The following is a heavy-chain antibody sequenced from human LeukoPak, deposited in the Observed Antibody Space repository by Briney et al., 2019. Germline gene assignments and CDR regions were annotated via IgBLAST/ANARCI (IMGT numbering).Heavy chain of an antibody. D-gene: IGHD1-26*01. CDR3: ARSRNTLQWELLT. CDR2: FYVSGST. CDR1: GVSISSGGYF. Sequence: SETLSLTCTVSGVSISSGGYFWSWIRQPAGKGLEWIGRFYVSGSTNYNPSLQSRVTISVDTSKNQFSLKLTSVTAADTAVYYCARSRNTLQWELLTWGQGTLVTVSS. J-gene: IGHJ5*02. V-gene: IGHV4-61*02.